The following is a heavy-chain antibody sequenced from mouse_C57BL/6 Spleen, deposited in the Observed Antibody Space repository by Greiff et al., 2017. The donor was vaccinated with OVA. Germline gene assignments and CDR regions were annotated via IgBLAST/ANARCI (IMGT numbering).Heavy chain of an antibody. CDR1: GYTFTSYW. CDR2: IDPSDSYT. J-gene: IGHJ2*01. V-gene: IGHV1-69*01. D-gene: IGHD2-4*01. CDR3: AVYYDYESYFDY. Sequence: QVQLQQPGAELVMPGASVKLSCKASGYTFTSYWMHWVKQRPGQGLEWIGEIDPSDSYTNYNQKFKGKSTLTVDKSSSTAYMQLSSLTSEDSAVYYCAVYYDYESYFDYWGQGTTLTVSS.